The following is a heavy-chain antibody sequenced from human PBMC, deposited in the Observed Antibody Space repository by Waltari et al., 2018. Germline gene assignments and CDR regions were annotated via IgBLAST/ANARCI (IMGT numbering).Heavy chain of an antibody. V-gene: IGHV4-34*01. CDR1: GGSFSGYY. D-gene: IGHD1-26*01. Sequence: QVQLQQWGAGLLKPSETLSLTCAVYGGSFSGYYWSWIRQPPGKGLEWIGEINHSGSTNYNPSLKSLVTISVDTSKNQFSLKLSSVTAADTAVYYCARQNGGTFPNEEYFQHWGQGTLVTVSS. CDR3: ARQNGGTFPNEEYFQH. J-gene: IGHJ1*01. CDR2: INHSGST.